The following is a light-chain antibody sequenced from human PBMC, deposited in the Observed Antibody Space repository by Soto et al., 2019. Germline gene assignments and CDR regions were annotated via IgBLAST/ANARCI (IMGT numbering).Light chain of an antibody. CDR2: DAS. Sequence: EIVLTQSPATLSLSPGERATLSCRASQSVSSYLAWFQHKPGQAPRLLIYDASNRATGIPDRFSGSGSGTDFTLTIGSLEPEDFAAYYCQQRSNWPRTFGQGTKVDIK. CDR1: QSVSSY. CDR3: QQRSNWPRT. J-gene: IGKJ1*01. V-gene: IGKV3-11*01.